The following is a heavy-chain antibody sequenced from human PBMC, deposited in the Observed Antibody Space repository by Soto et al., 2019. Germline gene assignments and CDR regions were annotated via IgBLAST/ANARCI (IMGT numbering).Heavy chain of an antibody. Sequence: PGGSLRLSCVASGFTFRNYGMNWVRQAPGKGLEWVSYIGIGSSTTYYADSVKGRFTISRDNAKNSLYLQMNSLRAEDTAAYDCAIHRWELGPPDCWGQGTLVTVSS. J-gene: IGHJ4*02. CDR2: IGIGSSTT. CDR1: GFTFRNYG. CDR3: AIHRWELGPPDC. D-gene: IGHD1-26*01. V-gene: IGHV3-48*01.